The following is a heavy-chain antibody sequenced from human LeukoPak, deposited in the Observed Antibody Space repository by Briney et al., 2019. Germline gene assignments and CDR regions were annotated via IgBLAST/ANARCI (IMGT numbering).Heavy chain of an antibody. J-gene: IGHJ2*01. V-gene: IGHV4-39*01. D-gene: IGHD2-2*01. CDR2: IYYSGST. CDR1: GFTFSSYSMN. CDR3: ARGYCSSTSCYYFFGDDWYFDL. Sequence: GSLRLSCAASGFTFSSYSMNWVRQPPGKGLEWIGSIYYSGSTYYNPSLKSRVTISVDTSKNQFSLKLSSVTAADTAVYYCARGYCSSTSCYYFFGDDWYFDLWGRGTLVTVSS.